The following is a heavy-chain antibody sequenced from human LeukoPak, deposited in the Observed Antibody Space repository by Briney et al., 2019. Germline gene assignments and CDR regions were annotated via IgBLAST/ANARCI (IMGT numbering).Heavy chain of an antibody. J-gene: IGHJ4*02. CDR2: ISGSGGST. D-gene: IGHD5-12*01. Sequence: GGSLRLSCAASGFTFSSYAMSWVRQAPGKGLEWVSGISGSGGSTYYADSVKGRFTISRDNAKNSLYLQMNSLRAEDTAVYYCAKDPTIRPFAYGGKGTRATVS. V-gene: IGHV3-23*01. CDR1: GFTFSSYA. CDR3: AKDPTIRPFAY.